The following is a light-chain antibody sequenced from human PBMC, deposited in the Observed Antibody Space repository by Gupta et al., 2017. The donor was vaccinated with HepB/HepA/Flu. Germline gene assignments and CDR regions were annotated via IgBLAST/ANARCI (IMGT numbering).Light chain of an antibody. J-gene: IGKJ1*01. V-gene: IGKV1-6*01. Sequence: AIQMTSSPSSLSASVGDRVTITCRASQAIKNDLGWYQQKPGKAPELLIYAASSLQSGVPSRFSGSGSGTDFTLTISRLQPEDFATYYCLQDDNYPPTFGQRTKVEI. CDR2: AAS. CDR3: LQDDNYPPT. CDR1: QAIKND.